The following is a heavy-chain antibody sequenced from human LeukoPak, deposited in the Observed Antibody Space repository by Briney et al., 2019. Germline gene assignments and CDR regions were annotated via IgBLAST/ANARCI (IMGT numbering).Heavy chain of an antibody. CDR1: GFTFSSYG. CDR3: AREKSGDPPNFDY. D-gene: IGHD4-17*01. V-gene: IGHV3-33*01. Sequence: GGSLRLSCAASGFTFSSYGMHWVRQAPGKGLEWVAVIWYDGSNKYYADSVKGRFTISRDNSKNTLYLQMNSLRAEDTAVYYCAREKSGDPPNFDYWGQGTLVTVSS. J-gene: IGHJ4*02. CDR2: IWYDGSNK.